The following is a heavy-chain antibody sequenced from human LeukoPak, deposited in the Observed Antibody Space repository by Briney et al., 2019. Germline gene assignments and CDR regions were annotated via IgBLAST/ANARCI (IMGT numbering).Heavy chain of an antibody. D-gene: IGHD5-18*01. CDR1: GFTFSSYA. J-gene: IGHJ4*02. CDR2: ISGSGGST. V-gene: IGHV3-23*01. CDR3: SWDVDTAMGAFDY. Sequence: PGGSLRLSCAASGFTFSSYAMSWVRQAPGKGLEWVSAISGSGGSTYYADSVKGRFTISRDNSKNTLYLQMYSLRAEDTAVYYCSWDVDTAMGAFDYWGQGTLVTVSS.